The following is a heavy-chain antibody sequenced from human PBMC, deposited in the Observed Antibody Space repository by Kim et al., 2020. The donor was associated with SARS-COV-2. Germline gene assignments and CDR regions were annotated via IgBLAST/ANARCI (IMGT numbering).Heavy chain of an antibody. D-gene: IGHD2-15*01. V-gene: IGHV3-7*01. J-gene: IGHJ5*02. CDR2: IKEDGSED. CDR1: GFSFSTYW. CDR3: ARLHSA. Sequence: GGSLRLSCAASGFSFSTYWMTWVRQAPGKGLEWVANIKEDGSEDYYVGSVEGRFTISRDNAKNSVYLQMNSLRVEDTAVYYCARLHSAWGQGTLVIVSS.